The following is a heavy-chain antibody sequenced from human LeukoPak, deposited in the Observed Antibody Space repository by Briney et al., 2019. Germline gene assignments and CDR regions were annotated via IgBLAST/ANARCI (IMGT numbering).Heavy chain of an antibody. CDR3: ARDPYSGNYGAYYYYYMDV. CDR1: RFTFSSYN. J-gene: IGHJ6*03. V-gene: IGHV3-21*06. CDR2: ITSSSSYI. D-gene: IGHD1-26*01. Sequence: PGGSLRLSCAASRFTFSSYNMNWVRQAPGKGLEWVSSITSSSSYIYYADSVKGRFTISRDNAKNSLYLQMDSLRVEDTAEYYCARDPYSGNYGAYYYYYMDVRGKGTTVTVSS.